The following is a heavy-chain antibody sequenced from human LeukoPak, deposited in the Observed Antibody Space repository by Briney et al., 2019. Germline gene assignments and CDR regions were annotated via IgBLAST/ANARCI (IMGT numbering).Heavy chain of an antibody. V-gene: IGHV3-23*01. J-gene: IGHJ4*02. CDR1: GFTLRSHA. CDR2: TSGSGGST. Sequence: TGGSLRLSCAASGFTLRSHAMSWVRQAPRKGLEWVSGTSGSGGSTYYVDSVKGRFTISRDNSKNTLYMQMNSLRADDTAVYYCAKQMSTVTFTPFDYWGQGTLVTVSS. CDR3: AKQMSTVTFTPFDY. D-gene: IGHD4-17*01.